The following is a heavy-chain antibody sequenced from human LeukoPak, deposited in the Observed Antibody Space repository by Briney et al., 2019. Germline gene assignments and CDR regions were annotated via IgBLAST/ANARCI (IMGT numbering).Heavy chain of an antibody. Sequence: SETLSLTCAVYGGSFSGYYWSWIRQPPGKGLEWIGSIYYSGSTYYNPSLKSRVTISVDTSKNQFSLKLSSVTAADTAVYYCARPRRGDFWSGYQTAGDAFDIWGQGTMVTVSS. D-gene: IGHD3-3*01. V-gene: IGHV4-34*01. J-gene: IGHJ3*02. CDR2: IYYSGST. CDR3: ARPRRGDFWSGYQTAGDAFDI. CDR1: GGSFSGYY.